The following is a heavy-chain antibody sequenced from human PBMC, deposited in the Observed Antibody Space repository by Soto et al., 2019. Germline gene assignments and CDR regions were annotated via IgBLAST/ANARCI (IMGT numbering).Heavy chain of an antibody. D-gene: IGHD3-10*01. J-gene: IGHJ4*02. CDR1: GLTFNNYV. CDR2: ISGSGGST. CDR3: ATTLFGSVIYYTSYPPLY. Sequence: PGGSLRLSCAASGLTFNNYVMSWVRQAPGKGLEWVSAISGSGGSTYYADSVKGRFTISRDNSKNTLYLQMNSLRAEDTAVYYSATTLFGSVIYYTSYPPLYSGQGTLVTVSS. V-gene: IGHV3-23*01.